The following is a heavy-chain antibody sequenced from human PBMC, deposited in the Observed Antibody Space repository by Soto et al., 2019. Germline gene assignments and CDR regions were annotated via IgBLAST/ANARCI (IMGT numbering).Heavy chain of an antibody. CDR1: GFTFSSYA. V-gene: IGHV3-23*01. Sequence: GSLRLSCAASGFTFSSYAMSWVRQAPGKGLEWVSAISGSGGSTYYADSVKGRFTISRDNSKNTLYLQMNSLRAEDTAVYYCAKSVSLYYYYYGMDVWGQGTTVTVSS. CDR2: ISGSGGST. J-gene: IGHJ6*02. CDR3: AKSVSLYYYYYGMDV.